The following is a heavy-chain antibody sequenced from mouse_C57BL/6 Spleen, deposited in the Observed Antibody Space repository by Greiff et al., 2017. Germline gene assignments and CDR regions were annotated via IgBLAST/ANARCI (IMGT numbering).Heavy chain of an antibody. J-gene: IGHJ2*01. V-gene: IGHV1-61*01. CDR3: ARGGDWDYCDY. CDR1: GYTFTSYW. Sequence: VQLQQPGAELVRPGSSVKLSCKASGYTFTSYWMDWVKQRPGQGLEWIGNIYPSDSETHYNQKFKDKATLTVDKSSSTAYMQLSSLTSEDSAVYYCARGGDWDYCDYWGQGTTLTVSS. CDR2: IYPSDSET.